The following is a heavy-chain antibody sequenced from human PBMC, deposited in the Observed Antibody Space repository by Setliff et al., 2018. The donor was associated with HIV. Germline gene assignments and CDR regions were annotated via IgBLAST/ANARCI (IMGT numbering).Heavy chain of an antibody. CDR1: GFTFGDYV. J-gene: IGHJ3*02. CDR3: TRTYGSGSYYNPLLDAFDI. V-gene: IGHV3-49*04. CDR2: IRSRAYGGTT. D-gene: IGHD3-10*01. Sequence: LRLSCTASGFTFGDYVVSWVRQAPGKGLEWVGFIRSRAYGGTTEYAASVKGRFTISRDDSKSIAYLQMNSLKTEDTGVYYCTRTYGSGSYYNPLLDAFDIWGQGTMVTVSS.